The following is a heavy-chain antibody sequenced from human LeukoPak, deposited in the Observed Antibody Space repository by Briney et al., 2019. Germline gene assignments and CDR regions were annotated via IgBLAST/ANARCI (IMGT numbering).Heavy chain of an antibody. CDR1: GSTFSSYA. Sequence: PGESLRLSCAASGSTFSSYAMSWVRQAPGKGLEWVSAISGSGGSTYYADSVKGRFTISRDNSKNTLYLQMNSLRAEDTAVYYCAKGPSHYDSSGYYDYWGQGTLVTVSS. J-gene: IGHJ4*02. CDR3: AKGPSHYDSSGYYDY. CDR2: ISGSGGST. V-gene: IGHV3-23*01. D-gene: IGHD3-22*01.